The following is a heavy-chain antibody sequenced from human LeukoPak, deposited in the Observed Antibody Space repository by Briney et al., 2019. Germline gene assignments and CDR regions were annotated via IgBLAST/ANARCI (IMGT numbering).Heavy chain of an antibody. Sequence: GASVKVACKASGYTFTSYAMHWVRLAPGQRLEWMGWINAGNGNTKYSQNFQGRVTITRDTSASTDYMELSSLRSEDTAVYYCARGENRSGFRFDYWGQGILVTVSS. J-gene: IGHJ4*02. CDR3: ARGENRSGFRFDY. CDR1: GYTFTSYA. D-gene: IGHD3-22*01. CDR2: INAGNGNT. V-gene: IGHV1-3*01.